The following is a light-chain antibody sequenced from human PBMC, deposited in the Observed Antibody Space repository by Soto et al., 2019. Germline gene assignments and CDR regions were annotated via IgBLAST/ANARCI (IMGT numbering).Light chain of an antibody. CDR3: QQYGSSPVT. J-gene: IGKJ1*01. Sequence: IVFTQSPCTLSLSPGERATLSCRASQSVSSSYLAWYQQKPGQAPRLLIYGASSRATGIPDRFSGSGSGTDFTLTISRLEPEDFAVYYCQQYGSSPVTFGQGTKVAI. V-gene: IGKV3-20*01. CDR2: GAS. CDR1: QSVSSSY.